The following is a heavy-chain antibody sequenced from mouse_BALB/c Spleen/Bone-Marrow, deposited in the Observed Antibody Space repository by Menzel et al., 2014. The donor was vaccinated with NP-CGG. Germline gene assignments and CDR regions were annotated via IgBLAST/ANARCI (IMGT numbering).Heavy chain of an antibody. J-gene: IGHJ4*01. CDR2: IYPSDSYT. Sequence: VQVVESGAELVRPGASVKVSCKASGYTFTSYWINWVKQRPGQGLEWIGNIYPSDSYTNYNRNFKDKATLTVDKSSSTAYMQLSSPTSEDSAVYYCTRQYGNYYAMDYWGQGTSVTVSS. V-gene: IGHV1S126*01. CDR3: TRQYGNYYAMDY. CDR1: GYTFTSYW. D-gene: IGHD2-10*02.